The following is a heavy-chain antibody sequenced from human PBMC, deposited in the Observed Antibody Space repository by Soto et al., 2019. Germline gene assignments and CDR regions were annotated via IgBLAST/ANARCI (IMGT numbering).Heavy chain of an antibody. CDR2: IYYSGST. Sequence: QVQLQESGPGLVKPSQTLSLTCTVSGGSISSGGYYWSWIRQHPGKGLEWIGYIYYSGSTYYNPSLKSRVTISVDTSKNQFSLKLSSVTAADTAVYYCARARTAMVSHGNWFDPWGQGTLVTVSS. CDR3: ARARTAMVSHGNWFDP. J-gene: IGHJ5*02. D-gene: IGHD5-18*01. V-gene: IGHV4-31*03. CDR1: GGSISSGGYY.